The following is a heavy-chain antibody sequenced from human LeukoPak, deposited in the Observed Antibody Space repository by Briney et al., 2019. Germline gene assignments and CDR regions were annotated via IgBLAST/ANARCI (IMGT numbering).Heavy chain of an antibody. D-gene: IGHD4-17*01. V-gene: IGHV3-73*01. Sequence: GGSLRLSCAASGFTFSGSAMHWVRQASGKGLEWVGRIRGKANSYATAYAASVKGRFTISRDDSKNTAYLQMNSLKTEDTAVYYCTTQRYGDLSGNYWGQGTLVTVSS. J-gene: IGHJ4*02. CDR1: GFTFSGSA. CDR2: IRGKANSYAT. CDR3: TTQRYGDLSGNY.